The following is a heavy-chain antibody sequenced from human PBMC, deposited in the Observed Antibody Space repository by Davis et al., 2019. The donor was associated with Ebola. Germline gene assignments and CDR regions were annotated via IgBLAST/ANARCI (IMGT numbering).Heavy chain of an antibody. Sequence: MPSDTLSPTCIAPGDSISSYYWSWTRQPPGKGLEWTAYIYYTGSMNYNPSLKSRVTISLDTSKNQFSLKLSFVTAADTAVYYCAGARYSSIWPHVSLFDPWGQGTLVTVSS. D-gene: IGHD6-13*01. CDR1: GDSISSYY. J-gene: IGHJ5*02. CDR2: IYYTGSM. CDR3: AGARYSSIWPHVSLFDP. V-gene: IGHV4-59*01.